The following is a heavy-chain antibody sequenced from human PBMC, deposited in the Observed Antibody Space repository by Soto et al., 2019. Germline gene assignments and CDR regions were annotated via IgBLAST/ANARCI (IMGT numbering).Heavy chain of an antibody. Sequence: SETLSLTCTVSGGSISSSSYYWGWIRQPPGKGPEWIGSIYYSGSTYYNPSLKSRVTISVDTSKNQFSLKLSSVTAADAAVYYCARGSIAVAGTKGWFDPWGQGTLVTVSS. CDR3: ARGSIAVAGTKGWFDP. V-gene: IGHV4-39*01. J-gene: IGHJ5*02. CDR2: IYYSGST. D-gene: IGHD6-19*01. CDR1: GGSISSSSYY.